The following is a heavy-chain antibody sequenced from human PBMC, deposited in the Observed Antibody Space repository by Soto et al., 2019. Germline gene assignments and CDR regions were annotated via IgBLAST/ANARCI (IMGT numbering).Heavy chain of an antibody. CDR1: GFTFSSYA. CDR3: ARGRSCGSTSCYTGFDY. J-gene: IGHJ4*02. V-gene: IGHV3-30-3*01. Sequence: GGSLRLSCAASGFTFSSYAIHWVRQAPVKGLEWVAVISYDASNKYYADSVKGRFTISRDNSKNTLSLQMNSLRAEDTAVYCCARGRSCGSTSCYTGFDYWGQGTLVTVSS. CDR2: ISYDASNK. D-gene: IGHD2-2*02.